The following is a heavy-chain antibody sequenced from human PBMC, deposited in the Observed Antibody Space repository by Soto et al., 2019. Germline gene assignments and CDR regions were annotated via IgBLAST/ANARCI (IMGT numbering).Heavy chain of an antibody. V-gene: IGHV1-18*01. CDR3: AGGSRPAASYYSGMDV. D-gene: IGHD2-2*01. J-gene: IGHJ6*01. Sequence: QVQLVQSGAEVKKPGASVKVSCKASGYTFTSYGISWVRQAPGQGLEWMGWISAYNGNTNYAQKLQDRVTTTADTPTSQAYMELRSLRSDDTAVYYCAGGSRPAASYYSGMDVWGQGTTVTVSS. CDR1: GYTFTSYG. CDR2: ISAYNGNT.